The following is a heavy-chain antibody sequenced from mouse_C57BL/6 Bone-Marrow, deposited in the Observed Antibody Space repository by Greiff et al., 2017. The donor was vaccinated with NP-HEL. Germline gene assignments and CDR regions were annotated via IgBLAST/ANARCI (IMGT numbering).Heavy chain of an antibody. D-gene: IGHD2-4*01. Sequence: EVQLVESGGGLVKPGGSLKLSCAASGFTFSDYGMHWVPQAPEKGLEWVAYISSGSSTIYYADTVKGRFTISRDNAKNTLFLQMTSLRSEDTAMYYCASLYYDYLYYAMDYWGQGTSVTVSS. CDR1: GFTFSDYG. CDR2: ISSGSSTI. V-gene: IGHV5-17*01. CDR3: ASLYYDYLYYAMDY. J-gene: IGHJ4*01.